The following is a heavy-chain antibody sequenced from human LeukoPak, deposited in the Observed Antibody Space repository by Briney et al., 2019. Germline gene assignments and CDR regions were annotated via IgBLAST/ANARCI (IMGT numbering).Heavy chain of an antibody. CDR1: GYTFTSYG. CDR2: IIPIFGTA. Sequence: ASVKVSCKASGYTFTSYGISWVRQAPGQGLEWMGGIIPIFGTANYAQKFQGRVTITADESTSTAYMELSSLRSEDTAVYYCARAGTGYYGYYYGMDVWGQGTTVTVSS. D-gene: IGHD3/OR15-3a*01. CDR3: ARAGTGYYGYYYGMDV. V-gene: IGHV1-69*13. J-gene: IGHJ6*02.